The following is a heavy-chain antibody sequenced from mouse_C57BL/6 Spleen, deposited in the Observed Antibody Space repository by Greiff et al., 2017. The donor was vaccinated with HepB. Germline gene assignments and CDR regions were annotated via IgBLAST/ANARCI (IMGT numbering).Heavy chain of an antibody. CDR1: GFNIKDYY. V-gene: IGHV14-1*01. CDR2: IDPEDGDT. Sequence: DVQLQESGAELVRPGASVKLSCTASGFNIKDYYMHWVKQRPEQGLEWIGRIDPEDGDTEYAPKFQGKATMTADTSSNTAYLQLSSLTSEDTAVYYCTSDDYDGGAMDYWGQGTSVTVSS. D-gene: IGHD2-4*01. J-gene: IGHJ4*01. CDR3: TSDDYDGGAMDY.